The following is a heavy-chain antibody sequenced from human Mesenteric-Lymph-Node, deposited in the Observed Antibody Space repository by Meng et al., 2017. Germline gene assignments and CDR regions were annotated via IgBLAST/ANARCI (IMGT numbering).Heavy chain of an antibody. CDR3: VRDTRRGGGWFDP. Sequence: QESGSVRVRASKTLSLTCAFSGDSITSGDYSWTWIRQPPGKGLEWIGYIYHGVNIYYTPSLRSRVTISVDKSRNQFSLKLTSVSAADTAVYYCVRDTRRGGGWFDPWGQGTLVTVSS. D-gene: IGHD3-10*01. V-gene: IGHV4-30-2*01. J-gene: IGHJ5*02. CDR1: GDSITSGDYS. CDR2: IYHGVNI.